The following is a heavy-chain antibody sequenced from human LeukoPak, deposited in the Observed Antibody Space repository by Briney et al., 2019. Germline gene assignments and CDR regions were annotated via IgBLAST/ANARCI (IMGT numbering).Heavy chain of an antibody. CDR2: IGDSGTPI. CDR1: GFTLSDHY. J-gene: IGHJ4*02. Sequence: GGSLRLSCAASGFTLSDHYMSSIRPAPAKGVAGVSYIGDSGTPIYYPHSVKGGLTDPRDNPQNSLVLQVDSLRAEYTAVYYFARDRRPSVYGGLDNWGQGTLVTVSS. CDR3: ARDRRPSVYGGLDN. D-gene: IGHD4/OR15-4a*01. V-gene: IGHV3-11*04.